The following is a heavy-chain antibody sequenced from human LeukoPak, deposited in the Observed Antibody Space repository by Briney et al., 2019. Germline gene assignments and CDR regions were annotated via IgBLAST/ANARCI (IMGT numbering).Heavy chain of an antibody. V-gene: IGHV3-21*01. J-gene: IGHJ5*02. CDR1: GFTFSSYS. CDR2: ISSSSSYI. CDR3: ARDSSGWYHWFDP. Sequence: SGGSLRLSCAASGFTFSSYSMNWVRQAPGKGLEWVSSISSSSSYIYYADSVKGRFTISRDSAKNSLYLQMNSLRAEDTAVYYCARDSSGWYHWFDPWGQGTLVTVSS. D-gene: IGHD6-19*01.